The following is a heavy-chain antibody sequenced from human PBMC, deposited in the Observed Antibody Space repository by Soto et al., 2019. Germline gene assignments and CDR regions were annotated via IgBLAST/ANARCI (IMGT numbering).Heavy chain of an antibody. CDR2: IYHSGTT. CDR3: ARMVAAGGSIFDF. J-gene: IGHJ4*02. D-gene: IGHD6-13*01. V-gene: IGHV4-59*01. Sequence: SETLSLTCTVSGGSTSSYYWNWIRQPPGKGLEWIGYIYHSGTTNYNPSLKSRVAISVDTSKNQFSLKLSSVTAADTAVYYCARMVAAGGSIFDFWGQGTLVTVSS. CDR1: GGSTSSYY.